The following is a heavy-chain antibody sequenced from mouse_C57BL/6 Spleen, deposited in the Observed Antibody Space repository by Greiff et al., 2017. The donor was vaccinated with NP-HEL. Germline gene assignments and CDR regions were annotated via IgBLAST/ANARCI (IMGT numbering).Heavy chain of an antibody. Sequence: QVQLKQSGPELVRPGVSVKISCKGSGYTFTDYAMHWVKQSHAKSLEWIGVISTYYGDASYNQKFTDKATMTVDKSSSTAYMELARLTSEDSAVYYCAKGYYYGSRHFDYWGQGTTLTVSS. CDR3: AKGYYYGSRHFDY. V-gene: IGHV1-67*01. CDR1: GYTFTDYA. J-gene: IGHJ2*01. CDR2: ISTYYGDA. D-gene: IGHD1-1*01.